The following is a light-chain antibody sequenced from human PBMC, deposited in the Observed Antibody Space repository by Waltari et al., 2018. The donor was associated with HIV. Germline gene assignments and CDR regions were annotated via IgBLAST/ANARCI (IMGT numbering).Light chain of an antibody. Sequence: QSVLTQPPSASGTPGQRGTISCSGSSSNIGSNTVSWYRQLPGTAPKLLMYNNNQRPSGVPDRFSGSKSGTSASLAISGLRSEDEADYYCAAWDDSRNGEVIFGGGTKLTVL. J-gene: IGLJ2*01. CDR2: NNN. V-gene: IGLV1-44*01. CDR3: AAWDDSRNGEVI. CDR1: SSNIGSNT.